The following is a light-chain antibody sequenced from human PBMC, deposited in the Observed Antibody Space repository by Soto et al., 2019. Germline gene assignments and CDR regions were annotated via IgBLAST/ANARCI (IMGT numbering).Light chain of an antibody. CDR2: EVN. CDR1: SSDVGGYNY. V-gene: IGLV2-14*01. J-gene: IGLJ2*01. Sequence: QSALTQPASVSGSLGQSITFSCTGTSSDVGGYNYVSWYQQHPGKAPKLMLYEVNSRPSGVSSRFSGSKSGNTASLTISGLQAEDEADYYCTSFSSTSTPVVFGGGTTLTVL. CDR3: TSFSSTSTPVV.